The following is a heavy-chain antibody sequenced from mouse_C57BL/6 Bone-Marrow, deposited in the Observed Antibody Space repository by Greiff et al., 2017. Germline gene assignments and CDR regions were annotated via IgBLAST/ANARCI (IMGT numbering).Heavy chain of an antibody. CDR2: ISSGGSYT. J-gene: IGHJ3*01. V-gene: IGHV5-6*01. CDR3: ARHSGQLRLSCAY. Sequence: EVKLLESGGALVKPGGSLKLSCAASGFTFSSYGMSWVRQTPDKRLEWVATISSGGSYTYYPDSVKGRFTISRDNAKNTLYLQRSRLKSEDTAMYYCARHSGQLRLSCAYWGQGTLVTVSA. CDR1: GFTFSSYG. D-gene: IGHD3-2*02.